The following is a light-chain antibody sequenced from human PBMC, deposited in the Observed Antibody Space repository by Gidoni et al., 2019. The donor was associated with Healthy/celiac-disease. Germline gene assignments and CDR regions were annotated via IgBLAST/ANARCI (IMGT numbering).Light chain of an antibody. J-gene: IGKJ5*01. CDR2: DAS. CDR1: QSVSSY. Sequence: DIVLTPPPATLSSSPGERATLSCRASQSVSSYFAWYQQKPGQAPRLLIYDASNRATGSPARFSGGGAWTDFTPTISSLVPEDFAVYYCQQRSNWPPITFGQGTRLEIK. CDR3: QQRSNWPPIT. V-gene: IGKV3-11*01.